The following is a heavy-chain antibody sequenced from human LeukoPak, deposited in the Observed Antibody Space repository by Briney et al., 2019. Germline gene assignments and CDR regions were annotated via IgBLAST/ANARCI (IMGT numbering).Heavy chain of an antibody. V-gene: IGHV3-33*01. D-gene: IGHD3-10*01. CDR3: ARGSGSYYMTVDY. J-gene: IGHJ4*02. CDR1: GFTFSSYG. CDR2: IWYDGSNK. Sequence: PGRSLRLSCAASGFTFSSYGMHWVRQAPGKGLEWVAVIWYDGSNKYYADSVKGRFTISRDNSKNTLYLQMNSLRAGDTAVYYCARGSGSYYMTVDYWGQGTLVTVSA.